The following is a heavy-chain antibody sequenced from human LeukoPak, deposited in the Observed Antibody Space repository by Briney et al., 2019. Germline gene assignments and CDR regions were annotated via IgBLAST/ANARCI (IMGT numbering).Heavy chain of an antibody. CDR3: ARGPYYFDSTSVDY. V-gene: IGHV4-34*01. Sequence: SETLSLTCAVHGGSFSGYYWTWIRQPPGKGLEWIGEVIHSGTTNYTPSLKSRITISVDTSKNQFSPRLSSVTAADTAVYYCARGPYYFDSTSVDYWGQGTLVTVSS. J-gene: IGHJ4*02. CDR1: GGSFSGYY. D-gene: IGHD2/OR15-2a*01. CDR2: VIHSGTT.